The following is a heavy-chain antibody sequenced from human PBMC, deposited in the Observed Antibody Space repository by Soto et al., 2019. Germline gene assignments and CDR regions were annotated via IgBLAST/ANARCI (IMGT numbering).Heavy chain of an antibody. CDR2: IYYSGST. D-gene: IGHD2-21*02. CDR3: ARAVWCGGDCDDFDY. Sequence: LSLTCTVSGGSISSVGYYWSWIRHHPVKGLEWIGYIYYSGSTYYNPSLKSRVTISVDTSKNQFSLKLSSVTAADTAVYYCARAVWCGGDCDDFDYWGQGTLVTVSS. CDR1: GGSISSVGYY. J-gene: IGHJ4*02. V-gene: IGHV4-31*03.